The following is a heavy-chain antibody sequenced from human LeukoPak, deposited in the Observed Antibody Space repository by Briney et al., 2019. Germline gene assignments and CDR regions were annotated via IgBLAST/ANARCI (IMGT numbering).Heavy chain of an antibody. CDR3: ARGVGAPPRLFDY. CDR2: ISSSGSTI. CDR1: GFTFSDYY. V-gene: IGHV3-11*01. J-gene: IGHJ4*02. Sequence: GGSLRLSCAASGFTFSDYYMSWIRQAPGKGLEWVSYISSSGSTIYYADPVKGRFTISRDNAKNSLYLQMNSLRAEETAVYYCARGVGAPPRLFDYWGQGTLVTVSS. D-gene: IGHD1-26*01.